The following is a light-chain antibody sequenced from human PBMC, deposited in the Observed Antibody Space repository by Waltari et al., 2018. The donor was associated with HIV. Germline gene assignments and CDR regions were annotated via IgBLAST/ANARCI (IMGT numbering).Light chain of an antibody. CDR1: RSTIGIHY. Sequence: QSVLTQPPSASGTPGHRFTVSSSFCRSTIGIHYAYSYQQLPGTAPKLLIYRTDQRPSGVPDRFSGSKSGTSASLAISGLRSEDEADYYCAAWDGSLSNYVFGTGTKVTVL. V-gene: IGLV1-47*01. J-gene: IGLJ1*01. CDR2: RTD. CDR3: AAWDGSLSNYV.